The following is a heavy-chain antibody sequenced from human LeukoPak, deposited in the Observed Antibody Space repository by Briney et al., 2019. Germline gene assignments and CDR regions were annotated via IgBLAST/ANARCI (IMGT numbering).Heavy chain of an antibody. D-gene: IGHD2-2*01. V-gene: IGHV4-34*01. J-gene: IGHJ3*02. CDR3: AREGCSSTSCYLGAFDI. CDR2: LNHSGRT. Sequence: SETLSLTCAVYGGSFSGYYWRWIRQPRGKGREWIGELNHSGRTNYNPSLKSRFTIPVDTSKNQFSLKLSSVTAADTAVYYCAREGCSSTSCYLGAFDIWGQGTMVTVSS. CDR1: GGSFSGYY.